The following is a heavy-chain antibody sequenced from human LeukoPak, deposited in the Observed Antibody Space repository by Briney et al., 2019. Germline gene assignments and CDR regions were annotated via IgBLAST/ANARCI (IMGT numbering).Heavy chain of an antibody. CDR1: GFTFSTYS. CDR3: ARGPPLDP. CDR2: ISSSSSYI. J-gene: IGHJ5*02. Sequence: GGSLRLSCAASGFTFSTYSMTWVRQAPGKGLEWVSSISSSSSYIYYADSVKGRFTISRDNAKNSLYLQMSSLRAEDSAVYYCARGPPLDPWGQGALVTVSS. V-gene: IGHV3-21*01.